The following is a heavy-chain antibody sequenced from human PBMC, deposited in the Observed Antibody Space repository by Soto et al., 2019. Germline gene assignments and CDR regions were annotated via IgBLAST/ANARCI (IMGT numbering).Heavy chain of an antibody. CDR1: GGTFRSYA. J-gene: IGHJ4*02. D-gene: IGHD4-17*01. CDR2: IIPIFGTA. V-gene: IGHV1-69*06. Sequence: QVQLVQSGAEVKKPGSSVRVSCKPSGGTFRSYAISWVRQAPGQGLEWMGGIIPIFGTANYAKKFQGRVTITADKSTSTAYMELSSLRSEDTAVYYCARVSMTTVVTLWDWGQGTLVTVSS. CDR3: ARVSMTTVVTLWD.